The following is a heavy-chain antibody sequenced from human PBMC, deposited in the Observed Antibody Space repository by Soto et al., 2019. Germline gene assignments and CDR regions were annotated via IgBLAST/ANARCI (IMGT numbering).Heavy chain of an antibody. V-gene: IGHV3-73*01. J-gene: IGHJ4*02. Sequence: GGSLRLSCAASGFTFSGAAMHWVRQASGKGLEWVGRIRNKTKNYATAYAASVKGRFTISRDDSKNTAFLQMNSLKIEDTAVYYCTVLDYWGQGTQVTVSS. CDR1: GFTFSGAA. CDR2: IRNKTKNYAT. CDR3: TVLDY. D-gene: IGHD2-8*01.